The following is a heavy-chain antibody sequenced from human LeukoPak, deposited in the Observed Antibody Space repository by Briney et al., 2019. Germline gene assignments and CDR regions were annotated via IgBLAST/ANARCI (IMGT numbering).Heavy chain of an antibody. D-gene: IGHD3-10*01. V-gene: IGHV3-23*01. CDR3: AKESWLGAEYFSH. J-gene: IGHJ1*01. CDR1: GFTFSNYA. Sequence: PGESLRLSCAASGFTFSNYAMSWVRQAPGKGLEWVSGINDSGDSTNYADSVKGRFTISRDNSKNTLYLHMNSLRAEDTAVYYCAKESWLGAEYFSHWGQGTLVTVSS. CDR2: INDSGDST.